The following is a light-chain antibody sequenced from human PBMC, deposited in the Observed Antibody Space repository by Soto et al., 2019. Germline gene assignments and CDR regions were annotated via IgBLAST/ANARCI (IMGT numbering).Light chain of an antibody. CDR3: QQYNNWPPYT. J-gene: IGKJ2*01. Sequence: EIVMTQSPATLSVSPGERATLSYRASQSINNNLAWYQQKPGQPPRLLIFAVSTRATGIPDRFSGSGSGTEFTLTISSLWSEDFAVYYCQQYNNWPPYTFGQGTKLEIK. CDR2: AVS. V-gene: IGKV3-15*01. CDR1: QSINNN.